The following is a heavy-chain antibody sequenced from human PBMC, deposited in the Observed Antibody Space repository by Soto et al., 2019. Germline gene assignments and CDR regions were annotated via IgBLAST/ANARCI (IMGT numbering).Heavy chain of an antibody. CDR2: ISSRSRYI. D-gene: IGHD6-13*01. Sequence: GVLRLSCVASGFTFSDYSMNWVRQAPGKGLEWVSSISSRSRYIYYADSVRGRFTISRDTAKNSLSLQMNSLRVEDTAIYYCARDPGGLATSGEYFHHWGQGTLVTVSS. V-gene: IGHV3-21*01. CDR1: GFTFSDYS. J-gene: IGHJ1*01. CDR3: ARDPGGLATSGEYFHH.